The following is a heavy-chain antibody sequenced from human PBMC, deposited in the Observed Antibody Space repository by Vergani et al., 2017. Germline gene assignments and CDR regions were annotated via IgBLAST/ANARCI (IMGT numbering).Heavy chain of an antibody. CDR1: GFTFSSYG. CDR3: ARVSDGSGEWDY. Sequence: QVRLVESGGGVVQPGRSLRLSCAASGFTFSSYGMHWVRQAPGKGLEWVAVIWYDGSNKYYADSVKGRFTISRDNSKNTLYLQMNSLRAEDTAVYYCARVSDGSGEWDYWGQGTLVTVSS. J-gene: IGHJ4*02. D-gene: IGHD3-10*01. CDR2: IWYDGSNK. V-gene: IGHV3-33*01.